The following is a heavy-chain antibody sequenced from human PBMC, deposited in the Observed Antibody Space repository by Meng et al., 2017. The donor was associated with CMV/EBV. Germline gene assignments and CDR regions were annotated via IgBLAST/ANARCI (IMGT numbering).Heavy chain of an antibody. D-gene: IGHD3-3*01. J-gene: IGHJ6*02. Sequence: LSLTCAASGFTFSSYGMHWVRQAPGKGLEWVAVIWYDGSNKYYADSVKGRFTISRDNSKNTLYLQMNSLRAEDTAVYYCARDRDGGTYDFWSGYYYYYYYGMDVWGQGTTVTVSS. CDR2: IWYDGSNK. V-gene: IGHV3-33*01. CDR3: ARDRDGGTYDFWSGYYYYYYYGMDV. CDR1: GFTFSSYG.